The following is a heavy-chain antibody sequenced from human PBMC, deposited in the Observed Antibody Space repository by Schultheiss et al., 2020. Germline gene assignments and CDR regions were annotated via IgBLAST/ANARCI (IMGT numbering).Heavy chain of an antibody. CDR1: GGSISSNSYY. CDR3: ARHVSSGCYWYYGMDF. V-gene: IGHV4-39*01. CDR2: IYYSGST. Sequence: SETVSLTCTVSGGSISSNSYYWGWIRQPPGKGLEWIGSIYYSGSTYYNPSLKSRVTISVDTSKNQFSLKLSSLTAADTAVYYCARHVSSGCYWYYGMDFWGKGTTVTVSS. D-gene: IGHD6-19*01. J-gene: IGHJ6*04.